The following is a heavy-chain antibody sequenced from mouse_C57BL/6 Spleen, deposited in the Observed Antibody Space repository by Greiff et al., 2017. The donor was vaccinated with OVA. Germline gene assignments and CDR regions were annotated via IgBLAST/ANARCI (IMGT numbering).Heavy chain of an antibody. CDR1: GYTFTSYW. J-gene: IGHJ3*01. Sequence: QVQLKQPGAELVKPGASVKLSCKASGYTFTSYWMQWVKKRPGQGLEWIGEIDPSDSYNNYNQKFKGKATLTVDTSSSTAYMQLSSLTSEDSAVYYCARVYDGYSAYWGQGTLVTVSA. V-gene: IGHV1-50*01. CDR3: ARVYDGYSAY. CDR2: IDPSDSYN. D-gene: IGHD2-3*01.